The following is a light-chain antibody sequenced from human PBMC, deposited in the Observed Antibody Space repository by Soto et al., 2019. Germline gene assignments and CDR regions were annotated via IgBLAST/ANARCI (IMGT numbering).Light chain of an antibody. V-gene: IGKV3-15*01. J-gene: IGKJ1*01. CDR1: QSGSSN. Sequence: EIVMTQSPATLSVSPGERATLSCRASQSGSSNLAWYQQKHGQAPRLLIYGASTRATGIPARFSGSGSGTEFTLTISSLQSEDFAVYYCQQYNTWPQTFGQGTKVEIK. CDR3: QQYNTWPQT. CDR2: GAS.